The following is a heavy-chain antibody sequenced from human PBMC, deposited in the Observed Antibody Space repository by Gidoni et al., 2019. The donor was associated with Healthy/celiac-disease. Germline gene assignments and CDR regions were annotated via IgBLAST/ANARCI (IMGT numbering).Heavy chain of an antibody. Sequence: QVQLQESGQGLVKPSETLSLTCTVSGGSVSSGSYYWSWIRQPPGKGLEWIGYIYYSGSTNYNPSLKSRVTISVDTSKNQFSLKLSSVTAADTAVYYCARGKYYDSSGYGAWFDPWGQGTLVTVSS. CDR3: ARGKYYDSSGYGAWFDP. CDR2: IYYSGST. J-gene: IGHJ5*02. D-gene: IGHD3-22*01. CDR1: GGSVSSGSYY. V-gene: IGHV4-61*01.